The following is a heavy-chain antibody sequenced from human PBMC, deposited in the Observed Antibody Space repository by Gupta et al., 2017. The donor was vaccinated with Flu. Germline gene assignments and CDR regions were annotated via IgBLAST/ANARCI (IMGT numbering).Heavy chain of an antibody. CDR1: GFTFRSSS. Sequence: EVQLVESGGGLVKHGGSRRLSCTASGFTFRSSSMNWVRPAPGKGVGWVSSSSRSSSYIYYADSVKGRFTISRDNAKNSLYLQMNSLRAEDTAVYYCARDNSTYSSGSLFGYWGQGTLVTVSS. D-gene: IGHD6-19*01. CDR3: ARDNSTYSSGSLFGY. J-gene: IGHJ4*02. V-gene: IGHV3-21*01. CDR2: SSRSSSYI.